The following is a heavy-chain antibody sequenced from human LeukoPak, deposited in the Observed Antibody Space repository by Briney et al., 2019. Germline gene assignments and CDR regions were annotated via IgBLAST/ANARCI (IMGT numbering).Heavy chain of an antibody. CDR3: ARDYYGSGYGDY. D-gene: IGHD3-10*01. CDR2: IWYDGSNK. CDR1: GFTFSSYG. J-gene: IGHJ4*02. Sequence: GGSLRLSCAASGFTFSSYGMHWVRQAPGMGLEWVAVIWYDGSNKYYADSVKDRFTISRDNSKNTLYLQMNSLRAEDTAVYYCARDYYGSGYGDYWGQGTLVTVSS. V-gene: IGHV3-33*08.